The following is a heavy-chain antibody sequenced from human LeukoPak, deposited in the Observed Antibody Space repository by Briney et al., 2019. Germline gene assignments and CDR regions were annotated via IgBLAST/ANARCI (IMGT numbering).Heavy chain of an antibody. CDR2: ISSSSSTI. CDR3: AKVGRVPAATYYYYYMDV. D-gene: IGHD2-2*01. Sequence: GGSLRLSCAASGFTFSSYSMNWVRQAPGKGLEWVSYISSSSSTIYYADSVKGRFTISRDNSKNTLYLQMNSLRAEDTAVYYCAKVGRVPAATYYYYYMDVWGKGTTVTVSS. V-gene: IGHV3-48*01. CDR1: GFTFSSYS. J-gene: IGHJ6*03.